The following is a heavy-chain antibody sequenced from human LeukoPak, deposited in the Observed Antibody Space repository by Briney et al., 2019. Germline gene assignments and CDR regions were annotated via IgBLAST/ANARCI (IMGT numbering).Heavy chain of an antibody. CDR2: ITHRGST. D-gene: IGHD3/OR15-3a*01. J-gene: IGHJ4*02. V-gene: IGHV4-34*01. CDR3: ARRGLGRPDY. CDR1: GESFSGYY. Sequence: PSETLSLTCAVYGESFSGYYWGWIRQPPGKGLEWIGEITHRGSTNYNPSLKSRVTLSVDTSKKQFSLNLNSVTAADTAVYYCARRGLGRPDYWGQGTLVTVSS.